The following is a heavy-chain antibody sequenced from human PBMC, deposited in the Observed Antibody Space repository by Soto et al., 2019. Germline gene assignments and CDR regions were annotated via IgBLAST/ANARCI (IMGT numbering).Heavy chain of an antibody. Sequence: GSLSLSCAASGFTFSSYWMHWVRQAPGKGLVWVSRINSDGSSTSYADSVKGRFTISRDNAKNTLYLQMNSLRAEDTAVYYCARDRRSSGLDAFDIWGQGTMVTVSS. CDR3: ARDRRSSGLDAFDI. CDR2: INSDGSST. V-gene: IGHV3-74*01. D-gene: IGHD6-19*01. CDR1: GFTFSSYW. J-gene: IGHJ3*02.